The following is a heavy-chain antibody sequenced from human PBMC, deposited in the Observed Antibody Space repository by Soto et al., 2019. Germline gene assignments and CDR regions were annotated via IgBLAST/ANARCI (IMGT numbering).Heavy chain of an antibody. Sequence: QVQLVQSGAEVKNPGSSVKVSCKASGGTFSSYAISWVRQAPGQGLAWMGGILPIVGTANYAQKFQGRVTITADESTSTAYMELSSLRSEDTAVYYCARHVPAAGYYYGMDVWGQGTTVTVSS. CDR2: ILPIVGTA. J-gene: IGHJ6*02. CDR3: ARHVPAAGYYYGMDV. D-gene: IGHD2-2*01. V-gene: IGHV1-69*12. CDR1: GGTFSSYA.